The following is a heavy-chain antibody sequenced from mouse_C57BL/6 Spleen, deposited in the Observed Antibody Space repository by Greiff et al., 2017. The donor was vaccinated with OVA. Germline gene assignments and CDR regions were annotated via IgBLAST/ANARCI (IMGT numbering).Heavy chain of an antibody. V-gene: IGHV2-9-1*01. CDR1: GFSLTSYA. J-gene: IGHJ1*03. CDR3: ARNWGSSYDYWYFDV. D-gene: IGHD1-1*01. CDR2: IWTGGGT. Sequence: VQLQESGPGLVAPSQSLSITCTVSGFSLTSYAISWVRQPPGKGLEWLGVIWTGGGTNYNSALKSRLSISKDTSKSQVFLKMNSLQTDDTARYYCARNWGSSYDYWYFDVWGTGTTVTVSS.